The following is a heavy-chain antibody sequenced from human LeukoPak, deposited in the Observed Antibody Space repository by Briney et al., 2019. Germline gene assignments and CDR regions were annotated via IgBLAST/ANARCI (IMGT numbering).Heavy chain of an antibody. D-gene: IGHD3-9*01. CDR3: ARIYYDILTGYYTYFDY. V-gene: IGHV4-59*11. J-gene: IGHJ4*02. CDR2: IYYSGST. Sequence: SETLSLTCTVSGGSISSHYWSWIRQPPGKGLEWIGYIYYSGSTNYNPSLKSRVTISVDTSKNQFSLKLSSVTAADTAVYYCARIYYDILTGYYTYFDYWGQGTLDSVS. CDR1: GGSISSHY.